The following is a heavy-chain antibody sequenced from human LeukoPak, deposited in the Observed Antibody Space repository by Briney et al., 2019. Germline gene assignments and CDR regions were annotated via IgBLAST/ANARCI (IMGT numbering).Heavy chain of an antibody. J-gene: IGHJ6*03. CDR2: ISTSGST. D-gene: IGHD4-17*01. V-gene: IGHV4-4*07. CDR1: GHSISGFY. Sequence: WDTLSLTCTLSGHSISGFYWGWIRHPAGGGLQWIVHISTSGSTNYNPSLKSRLTMSVDSSTNQFSLPVRSVTAADPALYSCARGLPSYGDYVDYSFYMHVSVKARTPSVSS. CDR3: ARGLPSYGDYVDYSFYMHV.